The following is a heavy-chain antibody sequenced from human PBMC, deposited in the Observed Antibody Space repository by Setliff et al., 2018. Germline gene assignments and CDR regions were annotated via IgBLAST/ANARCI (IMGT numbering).Heavy chain of an antibody. J-gene: IGHJ6*02. V-gene: IGHV3-30*02. D-gene: IGHD3-22*01. CDR3: AKEDNYYDSSGYYLGTYGMDV. Sequence: GESLKISCAASGFTFSSYGMHWVRQAPGKGLEWVAFIRYDGSNKYYADSVKGRFTISRDNSKNTLYLQMNSLRAEDTAVYYCAKEDNYYDSSGYYLGTYGMDVWGQGTTVTVSS. CDR1: GFTFSSYG. CDR2: IRYDGSNK.